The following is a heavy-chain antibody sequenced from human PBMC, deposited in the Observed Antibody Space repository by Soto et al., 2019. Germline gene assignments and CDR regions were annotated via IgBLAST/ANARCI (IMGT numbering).Heavy chain of an antibody. Sequence: QVQLVESGGGVVQPGRSLRLSCAASGFTFSSYAMHWVRQAPGKGLEWVAVISYDGSNKYYADSVKGRFTISRDNSKNTLYLQMNSLRAEDPAVYYWARGDYDYGMDVWGQGTTVTVSS. CDR3: ARGDYDYGMDV. J-gene: IGHJ6*02. CDR1: GFTFSSYA. CDR2: ISYDGSNK. V-gene: IGHV3-30-3*01.